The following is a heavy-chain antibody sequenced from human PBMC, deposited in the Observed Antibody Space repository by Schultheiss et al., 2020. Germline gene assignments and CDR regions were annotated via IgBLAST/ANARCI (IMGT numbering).Heavy chain of an antibody. CDR3: ARSNRDGYNYYDAFDI. J-gene: IGHJ3*02. V-gene: IGHV1-2*02. CDR1: GYTFTGYY. Sequence: ASVKVSCKASGYTFTGYYMHWVRQAPGQGPEWMGWIDPNSGGTNYAQKFQGRVTMTRDTSISTAYMEVSRLTSDDTAVYYCARSNRDGYNYYDAFDIWGQGTMVTVSS. CDR2: IDPNSGGT. D-gene: IGHD5-24*01.